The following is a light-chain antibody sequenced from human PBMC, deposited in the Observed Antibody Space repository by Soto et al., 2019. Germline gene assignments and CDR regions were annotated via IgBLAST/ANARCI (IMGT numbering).Light chain of an antibody. V-gene: IGKV3-15*01. Sequence: EIVMTQSPATLSVSAGERASLSCRASQSVGSNLAWYQQTAGQAPRLLIYGASTRATGIPARFSGSGSGTEFTLTISSLQSEDFAVDSCQQYTNWPYTFGQGTKLEIK. CDR2: GAS. CDR1: QSVGSN. J-gene: IGKJ2*01. CDR3: QQYTNWPYT.